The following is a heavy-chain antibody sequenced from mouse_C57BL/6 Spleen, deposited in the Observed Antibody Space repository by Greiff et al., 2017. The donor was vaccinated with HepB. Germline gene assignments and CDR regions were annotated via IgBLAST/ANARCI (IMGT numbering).Heavy chain of an antibody. V-gene: IGHV5-15*01. Sequence: EVQLVESGGGLVQPGGSLKLSCAASGFTFSDYGMAWVRQAPRKGPEWVAFISNLAYSIYYADTVTGRFTISRENAKNTLYLEMSSLRSEDTAMYYCARQGNYGRAMDYWGQGTSVTVSS. CDR1: GFTFSDYG. CDR3: ARQGNYGRAMDY. CDR2: ISNLAYSI. D-gene: IGHD1-1*01. J-gene: IGHJ4*01.